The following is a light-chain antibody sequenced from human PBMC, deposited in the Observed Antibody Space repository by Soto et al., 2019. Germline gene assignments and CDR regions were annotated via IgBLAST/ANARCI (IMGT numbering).Light chain of an antibody. CDR2: EVS. CDR3: SSYAGSNNLVV. V-gene: IGLV2-8*01. Sequence: QSLLTQPPSASGSPGQSVTISCTGTSSDVGGYNYVSWYQQHPGKAPKLMIYEVSKRPSGVPDRFSGSKSGNTASLTVSGLQAEDEADYYCSSYAGSNNLVVFGGGTKLTVL. J-gene: IGLJ2*01. CDR1: SSDVGGYNY.